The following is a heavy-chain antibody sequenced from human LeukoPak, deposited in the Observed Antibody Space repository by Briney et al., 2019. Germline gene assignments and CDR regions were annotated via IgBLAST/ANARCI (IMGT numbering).Heavy chain of an antibody. CDR3: AREGGPYRPLDY. Sequence: KPSETLSLTCAVYGGSFSGYYWSWIRQPPGKGLEWIGEVNLQGSTNYNPSLTGRVAISVDMSENHISLQLTSVTAADTAVYYCAREGGPYRPLDYSGQGTLVTVSS. J-gene: IGHJ4*02. CDR1: GGSFSGYY. V-gene: IGHV4-34*01. CDR2: VNLQGST.